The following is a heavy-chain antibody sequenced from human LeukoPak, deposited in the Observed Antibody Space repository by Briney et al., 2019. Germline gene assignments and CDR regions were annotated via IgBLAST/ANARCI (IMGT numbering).Heavy chain of an antibody. V-gene: IGHV4-4*02. CDR2: IYHSGST. J-gene: IGHJ4*02. D-gene: IGHD6-19*01. CDR3: ARAAEYSSGWYLFDY. CDR1: GGSISSSNW. Sequence: PSETLSLTCAVSGGSISSSNWWSWVRPPPGKGLEWIGEIYHSGSTNYNPSLKSRVTISVDTSKNQVSLKLSSVTAADTAMYYCARAAEYSSGWYLFDYWGQGSLVTVSA.